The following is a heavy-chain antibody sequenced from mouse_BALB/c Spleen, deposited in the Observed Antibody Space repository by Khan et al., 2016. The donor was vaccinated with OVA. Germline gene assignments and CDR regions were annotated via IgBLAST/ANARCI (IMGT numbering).Heavy chain of an antibody. CDR3: ARVRYSGTMDY. Sequence: QIQLVQSGPELKKPGETVKISCKASGYAFTNNGMNWARQAPGKGLKWMGWINTYTGEPTYAADFKGRFAFSLETSASTAYLQINNLKNEDTATYFWARVRYSGTMDYWGQGTTVTVSS. CDR2: INTYTGEP. J-gene: IGHJ4*01. CDR1: GYAFTNNG. V-gene: IGHV9-3-1*01. D-gene: IGHD2-14*01.